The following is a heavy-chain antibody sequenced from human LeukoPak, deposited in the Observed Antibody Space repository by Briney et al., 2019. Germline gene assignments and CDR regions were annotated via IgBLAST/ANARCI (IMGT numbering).Heavy chain of an antibody. Sequence: SETLSLTCAVYGGPFSGYYWSWIRQPPGKGLEWIGEINHSGSTNYNPSLKSRVTISVDTSKNQFSLKLSSVTAADTAVYYCASPPYGGSSFDYWGQGTLVTVSS. V-gene: IGHV4-34*01. CDR1: GGPFSGYY. J-gene: IGHJ4*02. CDR3: ASPPYGGSSFDY. CDR2: INHSGST. D-gene: IGHD4-23*01.